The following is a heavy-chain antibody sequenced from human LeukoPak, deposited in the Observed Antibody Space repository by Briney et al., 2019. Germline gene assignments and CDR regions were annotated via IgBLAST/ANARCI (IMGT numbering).Heavy chain of an antibody. CDR2: IYYSGST. V-gene: IGHV4-59*12. CDR3: ASLGVAGVFDY. CDR1: GGSISSYY. J-gene: IGHJ4*02. D-gene: IGHD6-19*01. Sequence: SETLSLTCTVSGGSISSYYWSWIRQPPGKGLEWIGYIYYSGSTNYNPSLKSRVTISVDTSKNQFSLKLSSVTAADTAVYYCASLGVAGVFDYWGQGTLVTVSS.